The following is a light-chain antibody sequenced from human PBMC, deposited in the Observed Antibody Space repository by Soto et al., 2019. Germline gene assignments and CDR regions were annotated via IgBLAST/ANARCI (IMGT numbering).Light chain of an antibody. CDR2: GAS. CDR3: QQYGTSPLT. J-gene: IGKJ3*01. CDR1: QSVSRSY. Sequence: IVLTQSPGTLSLSPXERATLSCKASQSVSRSYLAWYQQKPGQAPRLLIYGASSRATGIPDRVSGSGSGTAFTRTSSRLEPEDFAVYYCQQYGTSPLTFGPGTKVDIK. V-gene: IGKV3-20*01.